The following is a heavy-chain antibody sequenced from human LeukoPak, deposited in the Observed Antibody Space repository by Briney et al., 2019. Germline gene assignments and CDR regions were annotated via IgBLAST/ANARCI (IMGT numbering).Heavy chain of an antibody. V-gene: IGHV1-18*01. J-gene: IGHJ4*02. CDR3: ARDLLKSRPPYHGSGKVPFDY. D-gene: IGHD3-10*01. CDR1: GYTFTSYG. Sequence: EASVKVSCKASGYTFTSYGISWVRQAPGQGLEWMGWISAYNGNTNYAQKLQGRVTMTTDTSTSTAYMELRSLRSDDTAVYYCARDLLKSRPPYHGSGKVPFDYWGQGTLVTVSS. CDR2: ISAYNGNT.